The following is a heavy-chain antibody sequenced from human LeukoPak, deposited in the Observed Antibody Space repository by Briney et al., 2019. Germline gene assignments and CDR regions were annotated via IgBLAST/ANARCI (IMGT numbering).Heavy chain of an antibody. V-gene: IGHV4-4*07. Sequence: SETLSLTCTVSGGSISSYYWSWIRQPAGKGLEWIGRIYTSGSTNYNPSLKSRVTMSVDTSKNQFSLKLSSATAADTAVYYCARVGDELGTTYDAFDIWGQGTMVTVSS. CDR1: GGSISSYY. J-gene: IGHJ3*02. D-gene: IGHD2/OR15-2a*01. CDR2: IYTSGST. CDR3: ARVGDELGTTYDAFDI.